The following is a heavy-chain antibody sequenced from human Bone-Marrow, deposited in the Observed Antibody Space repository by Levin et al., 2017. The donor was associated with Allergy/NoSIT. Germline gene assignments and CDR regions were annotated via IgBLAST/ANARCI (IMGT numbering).Heavy chain of an antibody. V-gene: IGHV4-59*01. CDR3: ARSHFGTPGDV. Sequence: PSETLSLTCTVSGGSISSNYWSWIRQPPGKGLEWIGSVYYSGSTNYNPSLKSRVTMSVDTPKNQVSLKLSSVTAADTAVYYCARSHFGTPGDVWGKGTTVTVSS. CDR1: GGSISSNY. J-gene: IGHJ6*04. CDR2: VYYSGST. D-gene: IGHD3-3*02.